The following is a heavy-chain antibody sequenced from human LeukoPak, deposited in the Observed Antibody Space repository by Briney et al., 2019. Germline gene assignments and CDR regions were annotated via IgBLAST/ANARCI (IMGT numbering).Heavy chain of an antibody. CDR2: IYYSGST. D-gene: IGHD3-22*01. Sequence: GSLRLSCAASGFTFSSYAMSWVRQAPGKGLEWIGSIYYSGSTYYNPSLKSRVTISVDTSKNQFSLKLSSVTAADTAVYYCARGVKNYYDSSGYYSPAGDNWFDPWGQGTLVTVSS. CDR3: ARGVKNYYDSSGYYSPAGDNWFDP. CDR1: GFTFSSYA. V-gene: IGHV4-38-2*01. J-gene: IGHJ5*02.